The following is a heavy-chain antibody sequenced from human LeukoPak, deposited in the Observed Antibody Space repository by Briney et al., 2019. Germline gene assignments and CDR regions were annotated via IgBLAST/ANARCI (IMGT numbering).Heavy chain of an antibody. CDR3: ARDSDDYVWGSYRNGQFDY. CDR2: IKQDGSEK. Sequence: PGGSLRLSCAASGFTFSSYWMTWVRQAPGKGLEWVANIKQDGSEKYYVDSVRGRFTISRDSAKNSLYLQMNSLRAEDTAVYYCARDSDDYVWGSYRNGQFDYWGQGTLVTVSS. CDR1: GFTFSSYW. D-gene: IGHD3-16*02. V-gene: IGHV3-7*01. J-gene: IGHJ4*02.